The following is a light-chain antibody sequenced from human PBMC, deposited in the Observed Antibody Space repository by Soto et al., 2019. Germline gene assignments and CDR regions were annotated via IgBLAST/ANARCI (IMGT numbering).Light chain of an antibody. CDR2: DDS. V-gene: IGLV3-21*02. Sequence: SSELTQPPSVSVAPGQTARVTCAGNDIGSKSVHWYQKRPGQAPVLVVYDDSDRPSGIPERFSGSNSGTTATLIISRVEAGDEADYFCQVWDISSDHVVFGGGTKLTVL. CDR3: QVWDISSDHVV. CDR1: DIGSKS. J-gene: IGLJ2*01.